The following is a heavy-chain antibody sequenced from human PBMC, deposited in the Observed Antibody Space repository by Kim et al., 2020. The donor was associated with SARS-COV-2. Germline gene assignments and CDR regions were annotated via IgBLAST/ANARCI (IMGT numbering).Heavy chain of an antibody. CDR3: ARRITGTTFDY. CDR2: T. Sequence: TNSNPSIKSRVTISVDTSKNQFSLKLGSVTAADTAVYYCARRITGTTFDYWGQGTLVTVSS. V-gene: IGHV4-34*01. J-gene: IGHJ4*02. D-gene: IGHD1-20*01.